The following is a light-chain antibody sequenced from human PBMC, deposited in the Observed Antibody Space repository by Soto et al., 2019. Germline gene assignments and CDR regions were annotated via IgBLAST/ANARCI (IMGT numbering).Light chain of an antibody. CDR2: DIS. J-gene: IGKJ5*01. Sequence: EIVLTQSPGTLSLSPGERATLSCRASQSVSGYLAWYQQKPGQAPRLLIYDISKRATGIPARFSGSGSATDFTLTISSLEPEDSAVYYCQQRHMWPITFGQGTRLEIK. CDR1: QSVSGY. V-gene: IGKV3-11*01. CDR3: QQRHMWPIT.